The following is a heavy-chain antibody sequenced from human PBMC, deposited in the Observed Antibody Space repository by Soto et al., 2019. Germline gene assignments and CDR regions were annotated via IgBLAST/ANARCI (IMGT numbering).Heavy chain of an antibody. CDR2: IYYSGST. J-gene: IGHJ2*01. V-gene: IGHV4-59*08. CDR3: ARQYSSSSWYFDL. Sequence: SETLSLTCTVSGGSISSYYWSWIRQPPGKGLEWIGYIYYSGSTNYNPSLKSRVTISVDTSKNQFSLKLSSVTAADTAVYYCARQYSSSSWYFDLWGRGTLVTVSS. CDR1: GGSISSYY. D-gene: IGHD6-6*01.